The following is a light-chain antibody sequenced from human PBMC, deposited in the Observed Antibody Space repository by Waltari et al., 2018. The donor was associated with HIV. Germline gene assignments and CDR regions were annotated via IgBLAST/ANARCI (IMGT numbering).Light chain of an antibody. J-gene: IGLJ3*02. CDR3: SSYSARGFVA. Sequence: HSALTQPASVSGSPGQSITLSCTGPTSDFDTFDFVSWYQHSPGSAPKLIIFEVYFRPSGVSHRFSGSKSGGTASLTISALRAEDEADYFCSSYSARGFVAFGGGTKVTVL. CDR1: TSDFDTFDF. CDR2: EVY. V-gene: IGLV2-14*01.